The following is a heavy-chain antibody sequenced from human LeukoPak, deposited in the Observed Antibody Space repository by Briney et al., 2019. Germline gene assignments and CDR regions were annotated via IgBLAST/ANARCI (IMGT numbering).Heavy chain of an antibody. J-gene: IGHJ4*02. CDR2: ISAYNGNT. V-gene: IGHV1-18*01. D-gene: IGHD3-16*02. CDR3: ARSPGITFGGVIVYGFDY. Sequence: ASVKVSCKASGYTFTSYGISWVRQAPGQGLEWMGWISAYNGNTNYAQKLQGRVTMTTDTSTSTAYMELRSLRSDDTAVYYCARSPGITFGGVIVYGFDYWGQGTLVTVSS. CDR1: GYTFTSYG.